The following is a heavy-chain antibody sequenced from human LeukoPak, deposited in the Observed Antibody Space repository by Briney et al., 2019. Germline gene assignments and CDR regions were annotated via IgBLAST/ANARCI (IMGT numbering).Heavy chain of an antibody. Sequence: GGSLRLSCAASGFTFSSYAMSWVRQAPGKGLEWVSAISGSGGSTYYADSVKGRFTISRDNSKNTLYLQMNSLRAEDTAVYYCARDGRIYYYGMDVWGQGTTVTVSS. CDR2: ISGSGGST. D-gene: IGHD1-1*01. J-gene: IGHJ6*02. CDR1: GFTFSSYA. CDR3: ARDGRIYYYGMDV. V-gene: IGHV3-23*01.